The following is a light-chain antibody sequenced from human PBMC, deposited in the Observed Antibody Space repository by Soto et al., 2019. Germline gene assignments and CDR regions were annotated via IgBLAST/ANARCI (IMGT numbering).Light chain of an antibody. J-gene: IGKJ4*01. V-gene: IGKV1-39*01. CDR3: QHGYSTPLT. Sequence: DIQMTQSPSSLSASVGDRVTTTCRASQSISTYLHWYQQKPGKAPNLLIYAASTLQSGVPSRFSGSGSGTDFTLTISSLQPGDFATYFCQHGYSTPLTFGGGTSVDIK. CDR2: AAS. CDR1: QSISTY.